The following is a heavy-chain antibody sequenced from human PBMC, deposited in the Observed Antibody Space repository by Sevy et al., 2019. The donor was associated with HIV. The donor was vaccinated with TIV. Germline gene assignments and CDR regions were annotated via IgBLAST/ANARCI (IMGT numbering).Heavy chain of an antibody. Sequence: GGSLRLSCAASGFTFSSYAMSWVRQAPGKGLEWVSAISGSGGSTYYADSVKGRFTISRDNSKNTLYLQMNSLRAEDTAVYYCANLCSGGSCYRDYYYYGMDVWGQGPTVTVSS. CDR1: GFTFSSYA. CDR3: ANLCSGGSCYRDYYYYGMDV. CDR2: ISGSGGST. J-gene: IGHJ6*02. D-gene: IGHD2-15*01. V-gene: IGHV3-23*01.